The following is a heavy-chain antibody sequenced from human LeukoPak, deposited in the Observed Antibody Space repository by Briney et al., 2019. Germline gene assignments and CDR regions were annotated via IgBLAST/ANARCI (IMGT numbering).Heavy chain of an antibody. V-gene: IGHV3-11*01. CDR3: ARDPRSDYYDSSGYGEFDY. D-gene: IGHD3-22*01. CDR1: GFTFSDYY. J-gene: IGHJ4*02. Sequence: GGSLRLSCAASGFTFSDYYMSWIRQAPGKGLEWVSYISSSGSTIYYADSVKGRFTISRDNAKNSLYLQMNSLRAGDTAVYYCARDPRSDYYDSSGYGEFDYWGQGTLVTVSS. CDR2: ISSSGSTI.